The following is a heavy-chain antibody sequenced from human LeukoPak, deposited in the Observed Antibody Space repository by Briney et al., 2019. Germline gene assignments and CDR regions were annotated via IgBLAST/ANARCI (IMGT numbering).Heavy chain of an antibody. V-gene: IGHV3-9*01. CDR1: GFTFDDYA. CDR3: AKGRRILWFGEYYFDY. CDR2: ISWNSGSI. D-gene: IGHD3-10*01. J-gene: IGHJ4*02. Sequence: GRSLRLSCAASGFTFDDYAMHWVRQAPGKGLEWVSGISWNSGSIGYADSVKGRSTISRDNAKNSLYLQMNSLRAEDTALYYCAKGRRILWFGEYYFDYWGQGTLVTVSS.